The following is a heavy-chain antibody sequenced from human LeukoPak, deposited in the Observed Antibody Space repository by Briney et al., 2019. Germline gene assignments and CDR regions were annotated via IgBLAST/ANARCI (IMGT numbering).Heavy chain of an antibody. D-gene: IGHD2-2*01. CDR2: IYYSGST. Sequence: SETLSLTCTVSGGSISSSSYYWGWIRQPPGKGLEWIGSIYYSGSTYYNPSLKSRVTISVDTSKNQFSLKLSSVTAADTAVYYCASNPAAISDAFDIWGQGTMVTISS. J-gene: IGHJ3*02. V-gene: IGHV4-39*01. CDR3: ASNPAAISDAFDI. CDR1: GGSISSSSYY.